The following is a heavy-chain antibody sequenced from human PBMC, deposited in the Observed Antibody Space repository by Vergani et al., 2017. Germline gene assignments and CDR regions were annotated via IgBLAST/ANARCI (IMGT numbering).Heavy chain of an antibody. D-gene: IGHD1-26*01. CDR1: GASINNDFYY. Sequence: QVQLQESGPGLVKPSQTLSLTCTVSGASINNDFYYWHWIRQPAGKGLEWIGRIYVSGITDYNSSLQSRVSMSVDTSKNQFSLKLSSVTAADTAVYYCARRYSGSYYLFFDYWGQGTLVTVSS. J-gene: IGHJ4*02. CDR3: ARRYSGSYYLFFDY. V-gene: IGHV4-61*02. CDR2: IYVSGIT.